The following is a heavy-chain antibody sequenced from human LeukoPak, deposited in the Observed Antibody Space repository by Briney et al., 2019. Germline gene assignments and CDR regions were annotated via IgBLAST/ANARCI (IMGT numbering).Heavy chain of an antibody. V-gene: IGHV4-59*08. J-gene: IGHJ4*02. CDR1: GGSISSYY. Sequence: PSETLSLTCTVSGGSISSYYWSWIRQPPGKGLEWIGYIYYSGSTNYNPSLKSQVTISVDTSKNQFSLKLSSVTAADTAVYYCARYSYGESNFDYWRQGTLVTVSS. CDR2: IYYSGST. D-gene: IGHD5-18*01. CDR3: ARYSYGESNFDY.